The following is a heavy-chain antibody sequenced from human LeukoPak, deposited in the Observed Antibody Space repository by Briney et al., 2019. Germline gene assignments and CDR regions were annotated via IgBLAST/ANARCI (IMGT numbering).Heavy chain of an antibody. V-gene: IGHV4-34*01. CDR1: GGSFSGYY. J-gene: IGHJ3*02. D-gene: IGHD6-19*01. CDR2: TYYSGST. Sequence: PSETLSLTCAVYGGSFSGYYWSWIRQPPGKGLEWIGTTYYSGSTYYNPSLKSRVTISVDTSKNQFSLKLNSVTAADTAVYYCARPTAVASFDTFHIWGQGTMVAVSS. CDR3: ARPTAVASFDTFHI.